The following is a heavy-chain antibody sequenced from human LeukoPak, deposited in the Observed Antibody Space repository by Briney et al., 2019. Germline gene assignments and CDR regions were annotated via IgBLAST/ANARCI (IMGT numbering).Heavy chain of an antibody. Sequence: SETLSLTCTVSGGSISSGGYYWSWIRQHPGKGLEWIGYIYYSGSTYYNPSLKSRVTISVDTSKNQFSLKLSSVTAADTAVYYCARDRVVRYGSGSPTGYCYYGMDVWGQGTTVTVSS. CDR3: ARDRVVRYGSGSPTGYCYYGMDV. CDR2: IYYSGST. V-gene: IGHV4-31*03. J-gene: IGHJ6*02. CDR1: GGSISSGGYY. D-gene: IGHD3-10*01.